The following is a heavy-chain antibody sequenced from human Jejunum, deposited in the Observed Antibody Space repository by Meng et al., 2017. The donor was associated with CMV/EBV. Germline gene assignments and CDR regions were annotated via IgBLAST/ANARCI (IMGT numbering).Heavy chain of an antibody. V-gene: IGHV4-59*01. D-gene: IGHD2-2*01. CDR3: ARDTFDRRNAMDV. CDR1: VVSISTSS. J-gene: IGHJ6*02. CDR2: VYYSGAT. Sequence: TVSVVSISTSSWSWLRQAPGKGLEWIGYVYYSGATHYNPSLKSRVAISVDTTKNQFFLNLTSVTAADSALYFCARDTFDRRNAMDVWGQGTTVTVSS.